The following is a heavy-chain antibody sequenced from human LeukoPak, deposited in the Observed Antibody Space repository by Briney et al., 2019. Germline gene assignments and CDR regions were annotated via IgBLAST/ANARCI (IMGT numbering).Heavy chain of an antibody. CDR3: ARGKYSGYVRSEGNAFDI. D-gene: IGHD5-12*01. Sequence: GGSLRLSCAASGFTFSSYSMNWVRQAPGKGLEWVSSISSSSSYIYYADSVKGRFTISRDNAKNSLYLQMNSLRAEDTAVYYCARGKYSGYVRSEGNAFDIWGQGTMVTVSS. J-gene: IGHJ3*02. CDR2: ISSSSSYI. V-gene: IGHV3-21*01. CDR1: GFTFSSYS.